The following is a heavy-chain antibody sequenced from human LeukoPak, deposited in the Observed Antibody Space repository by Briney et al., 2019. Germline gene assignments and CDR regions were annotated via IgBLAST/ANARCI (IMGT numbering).Heavy chain of an antibody. Sequence: SETLSLTCAVYGGSFSGYYWSWTRQPPGKGLEWIGEINHSGSTNYNPSLKSRVTISVDTSKNQFSLKLSSVTAADTAVYYCARSGYGSGRGRRFLDYWGQGTLVTVSS. CDR2: INHSGST. V-gene: IGHV4-34*01. D-gene: IGHD3-10*01. J-gene: IGHJ4*02. CDR1: GGSFSGYY. CDR3: ARSGYGSGRGRRFLDY.